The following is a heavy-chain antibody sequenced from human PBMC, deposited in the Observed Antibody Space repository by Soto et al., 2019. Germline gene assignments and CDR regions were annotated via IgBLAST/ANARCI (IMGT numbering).Heavy chain of an antibody. D-gene: IGHD1-1*01. Sequence: GGSLRLSCAASGFTFSSYGMHWVRQAPGKGLEWVAVIWYDGSNKYYVDSVKGRFTISRDNSKNTLYLQMNSLRAEDTAVYYCATQNAGPGYYYMDVWGKGTTVTVSS. CDR3: ATQNAGPGYYYMDV. V-gene: IGHV3-33*01. CDR1: GFTFSSYG. J-gene: IGHJ6*03. CDR2: IWYDGSNK.